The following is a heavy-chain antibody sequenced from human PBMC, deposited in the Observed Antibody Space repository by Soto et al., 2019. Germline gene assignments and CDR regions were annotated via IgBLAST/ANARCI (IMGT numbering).Heavy chain of an antibody. V-gene: IGHV2-5*01. CDR2: IYWSGDE. J-gene: IGHJ3*02. D-gene: IGHD6-6*01. CDR1: GFSLSTIGVG. CDR3: ARGLATLPVFAFDI. Sequence: GPTLVNPTQALTLTCSFSGFSLSTIGVGVVWIRQSPGKALEWLALIYWSGDEHYRPSLKSRLSIIKDTSKNHVVLIMTDMDPVDTATYYCARGLATLPVFAFDIWGQGTMVTVSS.